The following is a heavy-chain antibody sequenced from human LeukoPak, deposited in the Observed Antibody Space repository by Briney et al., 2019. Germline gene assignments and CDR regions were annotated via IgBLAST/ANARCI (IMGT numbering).Heavy chain of an antibody. CDR1: GYTFSGYY. CDR2: INPNGGVT. Sequence: ASVKVSCKASGYTFSGYYIHWVRQAPGQGLEWMGWINPNGGVTNYAQKFQGRVTMTRDTSTTTAYMELSRLRSDDMGVYYCARGGYGGGYGAGNSGVIDSWGQGTLVTVSS. CDR3: ARGGYGGGYGAGNSGVIDS. V-gene: IGHV1-2*02. J-gene: IGHJ4*02. D-gene: IGHD4-23*01.